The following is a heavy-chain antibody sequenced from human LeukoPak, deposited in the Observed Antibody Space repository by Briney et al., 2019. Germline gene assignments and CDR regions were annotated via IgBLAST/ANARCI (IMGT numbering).Heavy chain of an antibody. CDR1: GLTFSSYW. V-gene: IGHV3-7*01. CDR2: IKQDGSEK. Sequence: GGSLRLSCEASGLTFSSYWMSWVRQAPGKGLEWVANIKQDGSEKYYVDSVKGRFTISRDNAKNSLYLQMSSLRAEDTAVYYCARERALDIWGQGTMVTVSS. J-gene: IGHJ3*02. CDR3: ARERALDI.